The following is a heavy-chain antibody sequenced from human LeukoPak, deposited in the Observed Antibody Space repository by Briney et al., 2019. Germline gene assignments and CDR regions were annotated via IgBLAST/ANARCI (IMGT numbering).Heavy chain of an antibody. CDR1: GYSISSGYY. CDR3: ARVYMVRGVIDY. V-gene: IGHV4-38-2*02. J-gene: IGHJ4*02. CDR2: IYTSGST. D-gene: IGHD3-10*01. Sequence: SETLSLTCTVSGYSISSGYYWGWIRQPPGKGLEWIGRIYTSGSTNYNPSLKSRVTISVDTSKNQFSLKLSSVTAADTAVYYCARVYMVRGVIDYWGQGTLVTVSS.